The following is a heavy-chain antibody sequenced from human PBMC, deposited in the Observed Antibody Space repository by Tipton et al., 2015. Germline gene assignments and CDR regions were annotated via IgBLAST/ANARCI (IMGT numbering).Heavy chain of an antibody. V-gene: IGHV4-59*01. D-gene: IGHD5-24*01. Sequence: TLSLTCTVSSDSINKYYWSWIRQPPGKELQWIGYIQYSGGTNYNPSLESRVTISVDTSKNQFSLTLNSLTAADTAVYYCARDLEHGMDVWGQGTTVTVSS. J-gene: IGHJ6*02. CDR1: SDSINKYY. CDR2: IQYSGGT. CDR3: ARDLEHGMDV.